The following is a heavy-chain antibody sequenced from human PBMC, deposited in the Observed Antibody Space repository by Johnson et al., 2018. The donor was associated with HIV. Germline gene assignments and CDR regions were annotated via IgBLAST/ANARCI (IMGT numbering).Heavy chain of an antibody. CDR1: GFTVSSNY. Sequence: VQLVESGGGLIQPGGSLRLSCAASGFTVSSNYMSWVRQAPGKGLEWVSVIYSGGSTYYADSVKGRFTISRDKAKNTLHLQMNSLRAEDTAVYYCARVGSSWGRDAFDIWGQGTMVTVSS. CDR2: IYSGGST. V-gene: IGHV3-53*01. D-gene: IGHD6-13*01. J-gene: IGHJ3*02. CDR3: ARVGSSWGRDAFDI.